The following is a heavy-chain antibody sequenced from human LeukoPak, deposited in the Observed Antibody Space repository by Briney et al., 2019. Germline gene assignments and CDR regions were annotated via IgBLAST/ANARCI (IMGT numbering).Heavy chain of an antibody. D-gene: IGHD3-22*01. CDR3: ARDDYYDSSAIFDY. J-gene: IGHJ4*02. Sequence: SETLSLTCTVSGGSISSYYWSWIRQPPGKGLEWIGDIYYSGSTNYNPSLKSRVTISLDTSKNQFSLKLSSVTAADAAVYYCARDDYYDSSAIFDYWGQGTLVTVSS. CDR1: GGSISSYY. V-gene: IGHV4-59*01. CDR2: IYYSGST.